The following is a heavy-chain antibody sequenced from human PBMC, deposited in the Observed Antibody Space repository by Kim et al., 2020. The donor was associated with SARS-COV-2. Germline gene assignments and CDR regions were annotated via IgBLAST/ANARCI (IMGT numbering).Heavy chain of an antibody. Sequence: STNYNPSIKSRVTMSLDTSKNQFSLNLTSVTAADTAVYYCARGHNYYGSEYWGQGTLVTASS. V-gene: IGHV4-34*01. D-gene: IGHD3-10*01. CDR2: ST. J-gene: IGHJ4*02. CDR3: ARGHNYYGSEY.